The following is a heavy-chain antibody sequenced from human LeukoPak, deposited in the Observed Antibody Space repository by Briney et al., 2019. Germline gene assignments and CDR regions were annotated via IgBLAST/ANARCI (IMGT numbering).Heavy chain of an antibody. CDR1: GFTFDDYA. CDR2: ISWNSGSI. J-gene: IGHJ4*02. D-gene: IGHD3-16*01. CDR3: AKDQDGGPDY. Sequence: GGSLRLSCAASGFTFDDYAMHWVRQAPGKGLEWVSGISWNSGSIGYADSVKGRFTISGDNAKNSLYLQMNSLRAEDMALYYCAKDQDGGPDYWGQGTLVTVSS. V-gene: IGHV3-9*03.